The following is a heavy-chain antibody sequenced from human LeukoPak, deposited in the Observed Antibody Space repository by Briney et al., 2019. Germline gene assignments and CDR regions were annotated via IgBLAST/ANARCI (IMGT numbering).Heavy chain of an antibody. CDR2: LSASGGTT. D-gene: IGHD4-17*01. CDR1: GFTLSSYA. Sequence: GGSLRLSCAASGFTLSSYAMSWVRQAPGKGLEWVSALSASGGTTYYADSVKGRFTISRDNSKNTLFLQMNSLRVEDTATYYCTKKRTTSVTDWFDPWGQGTLVTVSS. CDR3: TKKRTTSVTDWFDP. J-gene: IGHJ5*02. V-gene: IGHV3-23*01.